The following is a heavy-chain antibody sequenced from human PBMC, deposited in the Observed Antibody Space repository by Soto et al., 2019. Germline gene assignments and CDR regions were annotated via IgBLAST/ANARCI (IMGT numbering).Heavy chain of an antibody. CDR3: GRGPSPRAPAGGTPYYYAMDV. J-gene: IGHJ6*02. Sequence: ASVKVSCKTSGYDFTAYDINWVRQASGQGLEWMGWMNPINGATGSARRFQGRVSMTRNTATGTAYLELTSLRSDDTGVYYCGRGPSPRAPAGGTPYYYAMDVRGQGTTVTVSS. D-gene: IGHD6-13*01. CDR2: MNPINGAT. CDR1: GYDFTAYD. V-gene: IGHV1-8*02.